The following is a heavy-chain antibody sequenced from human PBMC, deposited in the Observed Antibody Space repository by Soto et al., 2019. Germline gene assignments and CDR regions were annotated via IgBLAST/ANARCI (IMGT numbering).Heavy chain of an antibody. CDR3: ARDRSSGDLGY. CDR2: MNPNSGNT. V-gene: IGHV1-8*02. CDR1: GYTFTTYA. J-gene: IGHJ4*02. D-gene: IGHD7-27*01. Sequence: ASVKVSCKASGYTFTTYAIHWVRQATGQGLEWMGWMNPNSGNTGYAQKFQGRVTMTRNTSISTAYMELRSLRSDDTAVSYCARDRSSGDLGYWGQGTLVTVSS.